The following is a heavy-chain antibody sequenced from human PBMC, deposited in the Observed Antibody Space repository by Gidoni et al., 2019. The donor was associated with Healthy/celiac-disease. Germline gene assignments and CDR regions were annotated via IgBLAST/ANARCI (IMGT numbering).Heavy chain of an antibody. CDR1: GYTCTSYA. Sequence: QVQLVQSGSELTKPGAAAQVSCKASGYTCTSYAMNWVRQASGQGLGWMGWNTTNAGNPTCATGFTGRFVFSLDTSVSTEYLQISSLKAEDTAVYYCSRGGYCSSTSCYLLHYYYYYGMDVWGQGTTVTVSS. CDR2: NTTNAGNP. V-gene: IGHV7-4-1*02. CDR3: SRGGYCSSTSCYLLHYYYYYGMDV. D-gene: IGHD2-2*01. J-gene: IGHJ6*02.